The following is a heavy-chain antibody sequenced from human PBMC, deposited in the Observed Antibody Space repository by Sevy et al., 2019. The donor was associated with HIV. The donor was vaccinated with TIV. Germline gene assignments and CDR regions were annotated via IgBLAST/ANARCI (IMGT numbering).Heavy chain of an antibody. J-gene: IGHJ3*02. CDR2: ISYSGST. CDR3: ARLSEYYDSSGYYVTDVFDI. CDR1: DGSISSSRFY. V-gene: IGHV4-39*01. D-gene: IGHD3-22*01. Sequence: SETLSLTCTVSDGSISSSRFYWGWIRQPPGNGLEWIGTISYSGSTYYNPYLKSRVTISVDTSKNQFSLKLSSVTAADTAVYYCARLSEYYDSSGYYVTDVFDIWGQGTMVTVSS.